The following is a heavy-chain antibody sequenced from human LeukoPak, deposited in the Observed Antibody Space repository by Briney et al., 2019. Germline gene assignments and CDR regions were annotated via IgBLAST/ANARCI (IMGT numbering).Heavy chain of an antibody. Sequence: ASVKVSCKASGYTFTGYYTHWVRQAPGQGLEWMGWINPNSGGTNYAQKFQGRVTMTRDTSISTAYMELSRLRSDDTAVYYCAGGMEQQLVLFWFDPWGQGTLVTVSS. V-gene: IGHV1-2*02. J-gene: IGHJ5*02. CDR2: INPNSGGT. CDR1: GYTFTGYY. D-gene: IGHD6-13*01. CDR3: AGGMEQQLVLFWFDP.